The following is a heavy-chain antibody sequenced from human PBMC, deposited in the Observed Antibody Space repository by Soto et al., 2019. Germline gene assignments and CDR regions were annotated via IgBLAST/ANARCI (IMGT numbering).Heavy chain of an antibody. CDR1: GFSFTSHW. D-gene: IGHD6-19*01. V-gene: IGHV3-7*03. CDR3: VRNSGWYRLDH. Sequence: GGSLRLSCAVSGFSFTSHWMTWVRQAPGKGLEWVANIRHDGSEMQYGGSVKGRLTISRDSGKNSVDLQMNSLRAEDTAVYYCVRNSGWYRLDHWGQGTLVTVSS. CDR2: IRHDGSEM. J-gene: IGHJ4*02.